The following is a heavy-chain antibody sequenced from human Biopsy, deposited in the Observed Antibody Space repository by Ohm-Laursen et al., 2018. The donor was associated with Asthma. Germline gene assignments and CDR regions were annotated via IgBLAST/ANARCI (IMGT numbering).Heavy chain of an antibody. Sequence: SLRLSCSASGFTFSDYAIYWVRQAPGKGLEWVAFISYDGSDKFYADSVKGRFTTSRDNSQNTLDLHMNRLTFEDTAVYYCARASVVKHYYYYGMDVWGPGTTVTVSS. V-gene: IGHV3-30-3*01. CDR1: GFTFSDYA. J-gene: IGHJ6*02. CDR3: ARASVVKHYYYYGMDV. CDR2: ISYDGSDK.